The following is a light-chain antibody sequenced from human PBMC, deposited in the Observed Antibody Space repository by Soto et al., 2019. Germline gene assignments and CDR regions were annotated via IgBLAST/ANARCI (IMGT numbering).Light chain of an antibody. V-gene: IGKV3-20*01. J-gene: IGKJ1*01. CDR1: QSVSSY. Sequence: EECTTLSSRASQSVSSYLAWYQQKPGQAPRLLIYGASSRATGIPDRFSGSGSGTDFTFACGLRVPEDLPLYSCRVHGSSLWTFGQGTKVDIK. CDR3: RVHGSSLWT. CDR2: GAS.